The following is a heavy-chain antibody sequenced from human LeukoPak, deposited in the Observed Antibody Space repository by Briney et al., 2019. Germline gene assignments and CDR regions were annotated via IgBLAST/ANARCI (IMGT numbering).Heavy chain of an antibody. D-gene: IGHD5-18*01. J-gene: IGHJ4*02. Sequence: GSSVKVSCKASGGTFSCYAISWVRQAPGQGLEWMGGIIPIFGTANYAQKFQGRVTITADKSTSTAYMELSSLRSEDTAVYYCASARRGYSYGYSDYWGRGTLVTVSS. V-gene: IGHV1-69*06. CDR3: ASARRGYSYGYSDY. CDR2: IIPIFGTA. CDR1: GGTFSCYA.